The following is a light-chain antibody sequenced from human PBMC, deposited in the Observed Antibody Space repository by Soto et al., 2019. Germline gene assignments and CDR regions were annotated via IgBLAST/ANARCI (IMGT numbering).Light chain of an antibody. CDR1: QSISSW. J-gene: IGKJ4*01. CDR2: DAS. V-gene: IGKV1-5*01. CDR3: QQYNSYSLT. Sequence: DIQMTQSPSTLSASVGERVTITCGASQSISSWLAWYQQKPGKAPKLLIYDASSLESGVPSRFSGSGSGTEFTLTISSLQPDDFAAHYCQQYNSYSLTFGGGTKVEIK.